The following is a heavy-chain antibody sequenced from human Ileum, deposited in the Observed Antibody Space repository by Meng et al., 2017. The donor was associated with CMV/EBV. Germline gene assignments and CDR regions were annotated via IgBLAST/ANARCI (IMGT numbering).Heavy chain of an antibody. CDR3: ARQYDNKLPH. CDR2: TYYRSKWYT. CDR1: GDSVSGNNVA. V-gene: IGHV6-1*01. Sequence: SCAISGDSVSGNNVAWNWIRLSPSRGLEWLGRTYYRSKWYTDYAVSVRSRLIINPDTSKNQFSLQLSSVTPEDSAVYYCARQYDNKLPHWGQGTLVTVSS. J-gene: IGHJ1*01. D-gene: IGHD3-22*01.